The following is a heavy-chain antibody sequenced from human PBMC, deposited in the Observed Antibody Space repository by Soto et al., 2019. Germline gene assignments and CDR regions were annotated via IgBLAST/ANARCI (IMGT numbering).Heavy chain of an antibody. CDR2: IYYSGST. J-gene: IGHJ4*02. V-gene: IGHV4-30-4*01. D-gene: IGHD2-8*02. CDR3: ARDKITGLFDF. Sequence: SETLSLTCTVSGGSISSGDYYWSWIRQPPGKGLEWIGYIYYSGSTYYNPSLKSRVAISVDTSKNQFSLKLTSVTAADTAVYYCARDKITGLFDFWGQGTLVTVSS. CDR1: GGSISSGDYY.